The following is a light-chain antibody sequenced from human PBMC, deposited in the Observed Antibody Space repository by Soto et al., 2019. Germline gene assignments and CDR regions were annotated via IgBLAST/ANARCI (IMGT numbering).Light chain of an antibody. Sequence: QSALTQPASVSGYLGQSITISCTGTIRDVGGYNYVSWYQQHPGKDPKVVIFEDSKRPSGVSSRFSGTKSGNTASLTVSGLQAEDEGDYYCSAYTGSSTVLFGGGTKVTVL. CDR3: SAYTGSSTVL. J-gene: IGLJ2*01. CDR2: EDS. CDR1: IRDVGGYNY. V-gene: IGLV2-14*01.